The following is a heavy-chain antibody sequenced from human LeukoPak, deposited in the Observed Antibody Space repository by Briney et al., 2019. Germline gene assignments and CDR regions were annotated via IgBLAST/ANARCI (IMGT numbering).Heavy chain of an antibody. V-gene: IGHV1-69*13. CDR2: IIPIFGTA. Sequence: SVKVSCKASGGTFSSYAISWVRQAPGQGLEWMGGIIPIFGTANYEQKFQGRVTITADESTSTAYMELSSLGSEDTAVYYCARDYYGSGSYYTPYYFDYWGQGTLVTVSS. CDR1: GGTFSSYA. CDR3: ARDYYGSGSYYTPYYFDY. D-gene: IGHD3-10*01. J-gene: IGHJ4*02.